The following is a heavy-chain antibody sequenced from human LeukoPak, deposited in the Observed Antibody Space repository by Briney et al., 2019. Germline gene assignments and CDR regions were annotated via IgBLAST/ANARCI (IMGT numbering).Heavy chain of an antibody. D-gene: IGHD3-22*01. CDR2: IYYSVST. Sequence: SETLSLTCTVSGGSISSYYWSWIRRPPGKGLEWIGYIYYSVSTNYNPSLKSRVTISLDTSKNQFSLKLSSVTAADTAVYYCARGPYYYDSSGSQYYFDYWGQGTLVTVSS. CDR1: GGSISSYY. V-gene: IGHV4-59*01. CDR3: ARGPYYYDSSGSQYYFDY. J-gene: IGHJ4*02.